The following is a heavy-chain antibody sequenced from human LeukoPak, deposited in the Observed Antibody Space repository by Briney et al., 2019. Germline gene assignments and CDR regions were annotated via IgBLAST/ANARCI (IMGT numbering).Heavy chain of an antibody. CDR3: AKGRGYCTGGSFYSDY. CDR1: GFTFSNYA. J-gene: IGHJ4*02. D-gene: IGHD2-15*01. V-gene: IGHV3-23*01. CDR2: ISGSDGST. Sequence: PGGSLRLSCTASGFTFSNYAMSWVRQAPGKGLERVSTISGSDGSTYYADSVKGRFTISRDNSKNTLYLQMNSLRVEDTAIYYCAKGRGYCTGGSFYSDYWGQGTLVTVSS.